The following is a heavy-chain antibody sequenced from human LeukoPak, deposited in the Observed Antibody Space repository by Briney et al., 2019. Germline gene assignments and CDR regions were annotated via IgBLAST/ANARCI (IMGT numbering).Heavy chain of an antibody. CDR1: GYTFTGYY. V-gene: IGHV1-2*02. Sequence: ASVKVSCTASGYTFTGYYMHWVRQAPGQGLEWMGWINPNSGGTNYAQKFQGRVTMTRDTSISTAYMELSRLRSDDTAVYYCARVLGYCSSTSCYEDLNWFDPWGQGTLVTVSS. CDR3: ARVLGYCSSTSCYEDLNWFDP. D-gene: IGHD2-2*01. CDR2: INPNSGGT. J-gene: IGHJ5*02.